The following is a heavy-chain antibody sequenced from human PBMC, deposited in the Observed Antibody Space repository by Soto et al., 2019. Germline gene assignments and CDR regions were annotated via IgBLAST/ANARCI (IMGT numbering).Heavy chain of an antibody. J-gene: IGHJ3*02. V-gene: IGHV3-23*01. Sequence: EPQLLESGGGLGHPGGSLRLSCAASGFTFSSYAMSWVRQAPGKGLEWVAAISGSGVSTYYADSVRGRSTISRDNYKQTVDLQMNSLRAEDTAVYYCAKFYCISTMCQAPAAKSTGGFEIWGQGTLVTVSS. CDR2: ISGSGVST. D-gene: IGHD2-2*01. CDR1: GFTFSSYA. CDR3: AKFYCISTMCQAPAAKSTGGFEI.